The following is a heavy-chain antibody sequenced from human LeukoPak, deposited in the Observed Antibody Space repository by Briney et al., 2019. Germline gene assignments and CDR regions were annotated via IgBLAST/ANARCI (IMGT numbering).Heavy chain of an antibody. D-gene: IGHD1-14*01. V-gene: IGHV3-74*01. J-gene: IGHJ4*02. CDR3: AKAAGGYYFDY. CDR1: GFTFSSYW. CDR2: INGDGRNI. Sequence: GGSLRLSCVASGFTFSSYWMHWVRQDPRKGLVWVSRINGDGRNINYADSVRGRFTISRDNAKNTLYLQMNSLRAEDTAVYYCAKAAGGYYFDYWGQGTLVTVSS.